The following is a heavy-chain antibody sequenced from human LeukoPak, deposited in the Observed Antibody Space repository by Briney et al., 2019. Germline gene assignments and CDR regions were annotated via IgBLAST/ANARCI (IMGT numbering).Heavy chain of an antibody. CDR1: GFTFSSYG. CDR3: AKTGSGSYYQPMDV. D-gene: IGHD3-10*01. CDR2: ISSDGRNK. J-gene: IGHJ6*03. Sequence: GGSLRLSCAASGFTFSSYGMHWVRQAPGKGLEWVAVISSDGRNKYYADSVKGRFTISRDNSKNTLYLQMNSLRAEDTAVYYCAKTGSGSYYQPMDVWGKGTTVTISS. V-gene: IGHV3-30*18.